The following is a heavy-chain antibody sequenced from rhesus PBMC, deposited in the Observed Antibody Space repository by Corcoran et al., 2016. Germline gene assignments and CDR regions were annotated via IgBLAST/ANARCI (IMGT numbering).Heavy chain of an antibody. J-gene: IGHJ4*01. D-gene: IGHD6-31*01. CDR2: ISGSSGTT. CDR3: ASTASDSSGWYYFDY. V-gene: IGHV4-65*01. Sequence: QVQLQESGPGLVKPSETLSLTCAVSGGSVSSSNWWSWIRQPPGKGLGGMGFVYISGSSGTTNDNPSLNRRGTITTDTSKNQFSLQLSSVTAGDTAGYYCASTASDSSGWYYFDYGGQGVLVTVSS. CDR1: GGSVSSSNW.